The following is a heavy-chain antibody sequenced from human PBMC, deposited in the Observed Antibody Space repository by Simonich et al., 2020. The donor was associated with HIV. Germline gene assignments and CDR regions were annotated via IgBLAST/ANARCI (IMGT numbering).Heavy chain of an antibody. D-gene: IGHD6-6*01. V-gene: IGHV3-48*01. CDR3: ARGWDGSSSSLEDY. CDR1: GFTFSSYS. CDR2: ISSSSSTI. J-gene: IGHJ4*02. Sequence: EVQLVESGGGLVQPGGSLILSCAASGFTFSSYSMNWVRQAPGKGREGVSYISSSSSTIYYADSVKGRFTISRDNAKNSLYLQRDSLRVEDTAVYYCARGWDGSSSSLEDYWGQGTLVTVSS.